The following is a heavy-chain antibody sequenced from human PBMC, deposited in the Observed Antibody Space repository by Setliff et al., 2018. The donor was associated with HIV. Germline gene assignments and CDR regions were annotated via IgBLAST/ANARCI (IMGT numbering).Heavy chain of an antibody. J-gene: IGHJ4*02. CDR2: ISSAATII. CDR3: ARDLVRVSAHQDDY. V-gene: IGHV3-11*01. D-gene: IGHD2-2*01. CDR1: GFTFRDYY. Sequence: PGGSLRLSCAASGFTFRDYYMIWIRQAPGKGLEWVSYISSAATIISYADSVKGRFTISRDDATNSLYLQMNRLRAKDTAVYYCARDLVRVSAHQDDYWGQGTLVTVSS.